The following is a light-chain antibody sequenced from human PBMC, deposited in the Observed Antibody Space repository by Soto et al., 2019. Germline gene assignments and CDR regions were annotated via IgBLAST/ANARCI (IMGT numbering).Light chain of an antibody. CDR2: GAS. Sequence: VMTQSPATLSLSPGERATLSCRARQSVTKNLAWYQQRPGQAPRLLIYGASTRATGVPARFSGSGSGTECSRTISSLQSEDFAGYYCQHYNNWPPSYTFGQGNKLEIK. CDR3: QHYNNWPPSYT. J-gene: IGKJ2*01. CDR1: QSVTKN. V-gene: IGKV3-15*01.